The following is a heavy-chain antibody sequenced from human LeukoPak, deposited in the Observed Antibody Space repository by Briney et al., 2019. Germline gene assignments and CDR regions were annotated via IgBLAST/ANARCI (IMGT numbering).Heavy chain of an antibody. CDR3: ARSDGYGLVGI. CDR1: GGSISSYY. D-gene: IGHD3-10*01. CDR2: IYYSGST. Sequence: ASETLSLTCTVSGGSISSYYLSWIRQPPGKGLEWIGYIYYSGSTNYNPSLKSRVTISVDTAKNHFSLNLSSVTAADTAVYYCARSDGYGLVGIWGQGTMVTVSS. V-gene: IGHV4-59*12. J-gene: IGHJ3*02.